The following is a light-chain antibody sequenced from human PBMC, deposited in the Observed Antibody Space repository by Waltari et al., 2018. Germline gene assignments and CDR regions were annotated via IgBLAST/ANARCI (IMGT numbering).Light chain of an antibody. V-gene: IGKV4-1*01. J-gene: IGKJ1*01. CDR3: QQYYNTPWT. CDR2: WTS. Sequence: DIVMTQPPDCPAVSLCERATRTRKTSQSILYTSNNKNYLAWYQQKPGQPPKLLIYWTSMRESGVPDRFSGSGSGTDFTLTISSLQAEDVAVYYCQQYYNTPWTFGQGTKVEIK. CDR1: QSILYTSNNKNY.